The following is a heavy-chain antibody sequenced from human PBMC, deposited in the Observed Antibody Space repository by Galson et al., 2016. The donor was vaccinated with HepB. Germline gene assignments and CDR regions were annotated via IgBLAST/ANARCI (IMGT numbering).Heavy chain of an antibody. CDR2: ISSSGDTI. CDR3: ARARYTYCTGGGCVGNYFDY. D-gene: IGHD2-8*02. CDR1: GFTVSSNY. J-gene: IGHJ4*02. V-gene: IGHV3-11*04. Sequence: SLRLSCAASGFTVSSNYMRWVRQAPGKGLEWVSYISSSGDTIYYADSVKGRVTISRDNAKNSVFLQMNSLRAEDTAIYYCARARYTYCTGGGCVGNYFDYWGQGILVTVSS.